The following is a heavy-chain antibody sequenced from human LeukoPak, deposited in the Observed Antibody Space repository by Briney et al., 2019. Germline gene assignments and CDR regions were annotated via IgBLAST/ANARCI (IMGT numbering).Heavy chain of an antibody. CDR3: ARDCPLWSGYYIRDWFDP. CDR2: INHSGST. CDR1: GGSFSGYY. V-gene: IGHV4-34*01. D-gene: IGHD3-3*01. J-gene: IGHJ5*02. Sequence: SETLSLTCAVYGGSFSGYYWSWIRQPPGKGLEWIGEINHSGSTNYNPSLKSRVTISVDTSKNQFSLKLSSVTAADTAVYYCARDCPLWSGYYIRDWFDPWGQGTLVTVSS.